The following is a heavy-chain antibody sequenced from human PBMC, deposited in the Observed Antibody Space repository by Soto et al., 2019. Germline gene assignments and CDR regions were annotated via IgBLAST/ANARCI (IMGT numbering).Heavy chain of an antibody. Sequence: GGSLRLSCAASGFAVSRSYMTWVRQAPGKGLEWVSIIYSGGSTYHADSVKGRFTISRDNSGNTLFLHMNSLRADDTAVYYCAKDPNGDYVGAFDSWGQGTLVTVSS. V-gene: IGHV3-53*01. D-gene: IGHD4-17*01. CDR2: IYSGGST. J-gene: IGHJ4*02. CDR1: GFAVSRSY. CDR3: AKDPNGDYVGAFDS.